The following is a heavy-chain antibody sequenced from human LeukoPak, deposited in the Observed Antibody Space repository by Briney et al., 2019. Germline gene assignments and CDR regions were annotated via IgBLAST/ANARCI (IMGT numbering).Heavy chain of an antibody. D-gene: IGHD3-22*01. CDR2: FDPEDGET. CDR1: GYTLTELS. J-gene: IGHJ5*02. CDR3: ARAAYYYDSSGTMGDWFDP. V-gene: IGHV1-24*01. Sequence: ASVKVSCKVSGYTLTELSMHWVRQAPGKGLEWMGGFDPEDGETIYAQKFQGRVTMTEDTSTDTAYMELSSLRSDDTAVYYCARAAYYYDSSGTMGDWFDPWGQGTLVTVSS.